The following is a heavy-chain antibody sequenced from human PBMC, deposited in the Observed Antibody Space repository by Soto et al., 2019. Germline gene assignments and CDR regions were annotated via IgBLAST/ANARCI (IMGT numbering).Heavy chain of an antibody. CDR3: VRDPSRGNEWARYVDL. D-gene: IGHD1-1*01. J-gene: IGHJ2*01. V-gene: IGHV3-48*01. Sequence: EVQLVESGGGLVQPGGSLRLSCAASGFSLYNYAMDWVRQAPGQGLEWVSYISLSSANIHYADSVRGRFTVSRDNAKNSVYLQMNSLRAEDTAVYYWVRDPSRGNEWARYVDLWGRGTLVTVSS. CDR2: ISLSSANI. CDR1: GFSLYNYA.